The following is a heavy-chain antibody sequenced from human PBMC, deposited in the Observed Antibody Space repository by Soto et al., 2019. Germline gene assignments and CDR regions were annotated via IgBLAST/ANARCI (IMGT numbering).Heavy chain of an antibody. CDR3: ARDSVVVPAAMPPRY. J-gene: IGHJ4*02. CDR2: IWYDGSNK. Sequence: QVQLVESGGGVVQPGRSLRLSCAASGFTFSSYGMHWVRQAPGKGLEWVAVIWYDGSNKYYADSVKGRFTISRDNSKNTVYLQMNSLRAEDTAVYYCARDSVVVPAAMPPRYWGQGTLVTVSS. V-gene: IGHV3-33*01. CDR1: GFTFSSYG. D-gene: IGHD2-2*01.